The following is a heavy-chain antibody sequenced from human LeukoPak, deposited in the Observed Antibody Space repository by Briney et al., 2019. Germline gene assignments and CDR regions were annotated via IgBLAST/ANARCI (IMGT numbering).Heavy chain of an antibody. CDR1: GYSFTSYR. CDR3: ARHYYGSGSNNWFDP. J-gene: IGHJ5*02. V-gene: IGHV5-51*01. CDR2: IYPGDSDT. D-gene: IGHD3-10*01. Sequence: GESLKISCKGSGYSFTSYRIGWVRQMPGKGLEWMGIIYPGDSDTRYSPSFQGQVTISADKSISTAYLQWSSLKASDTAMYYCARHYYGSGSNNWFDPWGQGTLVTVSS.